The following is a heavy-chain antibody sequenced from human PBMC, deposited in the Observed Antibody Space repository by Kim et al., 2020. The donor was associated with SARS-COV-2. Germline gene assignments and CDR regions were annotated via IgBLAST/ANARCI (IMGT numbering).Heavy chain of an antibody. Sequence: ANSVKGRFTISRDNAKNSLYLQMNSLRAEDTAVYYCAREGYSSGVYYFDYWGQGTLVTVSS. J-gene: IGHJ4*02. V-gene: IGHV3-21*01. D-gene: IGHD6-19*01. CDR3: AREGYSSGVYYFDY.